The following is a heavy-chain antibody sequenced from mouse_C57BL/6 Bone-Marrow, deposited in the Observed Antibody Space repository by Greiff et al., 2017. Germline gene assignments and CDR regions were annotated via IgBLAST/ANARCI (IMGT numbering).Heavy chain of an antibody. CDR1: GYTFTSHC. Sequence: QVQLQQSGPELVRPGASVKISCKAPGYTFTSHCMHWVRQRPGQGLEWIGEIFPGGGSTYYNEKFTGKATLTVDTSSSTAYMQLSSLTSEDSAVYFCASYDGYWYFDVWGTGTTVTVSS. J-gene: IGHJ1*03. CDR2: IFPGGGST. CDR3: ASYDGYWYFDV. V-gene: IGHV1-56*01. D-gene: IGHD2-3*01.